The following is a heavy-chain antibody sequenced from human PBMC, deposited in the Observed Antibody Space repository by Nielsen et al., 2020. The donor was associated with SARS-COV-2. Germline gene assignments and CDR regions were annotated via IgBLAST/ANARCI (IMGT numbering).Heavy chain of an antibody. D-gene: IGHD7-27*01. J-gene: IGHJ6*02. Sequence: GESLKISCGASGFTISSSFMSWVSQAAGKGLDWVSVIYTDGSTSHADSVMGRFTISRDNSKNTLYLQMNSLRAEDTAVYYCARDNWGRMDVWGQGTTVTVSS. CDR3: ARDNWGRMDV. CDR2: IYTDGST. CDR1: GFTISSSF. V-gene: IGHV3-66*01.